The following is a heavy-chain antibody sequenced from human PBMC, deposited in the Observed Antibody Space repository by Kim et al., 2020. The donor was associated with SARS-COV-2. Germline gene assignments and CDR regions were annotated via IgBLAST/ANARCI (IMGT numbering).Heavy chain of an antibody. J-gene: IGHJ4*02. CDR3: ARGLTRSGWYSGHDYFDY. CDR1: GGSISSYY. V-gene: IGHV4-4*07. Sequence: SETLSLTCTVSGGSISSYYWSWIRQPAGKGLEWIGRIYTSGSTNYNPSLKSRVTMSVDTSKNQFSLKLSSVTAADTAVYYCARGLTRSGWYSGHDYFDYWGQGTLVTVSS. CDR2: IYTSGST. D-gene: IGHD6-19*01.